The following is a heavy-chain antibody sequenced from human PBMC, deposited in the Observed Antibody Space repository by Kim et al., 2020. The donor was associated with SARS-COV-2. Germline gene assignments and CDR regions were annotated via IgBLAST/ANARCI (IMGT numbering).Heavy chain of an antibody. CDR2: ISNSIDYT. CDR1: GFSFGDYY. J-gene: IGHJ4*01. CDR3: ARVRDGSSGRYYCDY. D-gene: IGHD1-26*01. V-gene: IGHV3-11*05. Sequence: GGSLRLSCAASGFSFGDYYMSWIRQTPGKGLEWLSYISNSIDYTRYADSVKGRFTISRDNAKNSLYLQMNSLRAEDTAVYYCARVRDGSSGRYYCDYWG.